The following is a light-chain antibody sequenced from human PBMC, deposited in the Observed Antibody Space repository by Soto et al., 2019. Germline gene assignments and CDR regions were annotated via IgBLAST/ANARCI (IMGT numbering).Light chain of an antibody. V-gene: IGKV1-5*03. J-gene: IGKJ1*01. CDR1: QSISIW. CDR3: QQYDTHST. CDR2: RAS. Sequence: DIEMTQSPSTLYASVGASVTITCRASQSISIWLAWYQQKPGKAPNLLIYRASTLKSGVPSRFSGSGSGTEFTLTISSLQPEEFATDDCQQYDTHSTFGQGTKVDIK.